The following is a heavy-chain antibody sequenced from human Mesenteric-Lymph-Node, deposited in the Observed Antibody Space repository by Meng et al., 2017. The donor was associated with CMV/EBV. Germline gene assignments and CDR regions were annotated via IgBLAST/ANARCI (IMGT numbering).Heavy chain of an antibody. Sequence: SETLSLTCSVSGYSISSGYYWGWIRQPPGKGLEWIGSIYHSGSAYHNPSLKSRVTISVDTSKNQFSLKLSSVTAADTAVYYCARGPPARPGEAWFDPWGQGTLVTVSS. CDR1: GYSISSGYY. CDR3: ARGPPARPGEAWFDP. J-gene: IGHJ5*02. D-gene: IGHD6-6*01. CDR2: IYHSGSA. V-gene: IGHV4-38-2*02.